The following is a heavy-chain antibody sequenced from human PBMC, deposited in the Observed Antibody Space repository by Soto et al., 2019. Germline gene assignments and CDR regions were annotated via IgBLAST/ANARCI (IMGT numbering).Heavy chain of an antibody. D-gene: IGHD3-10*01. Sequence: EVQLVESGGGLVQPGRSLRLSCAASGFRFEDYAMHWVRQAPGKGLEWVSGIAWNSDIIGYVDSVKGRFTISRDNGKNSLYLEMNSLRPEDTALYYCAKDHYGSAIYGMDVWGQGTSVTVCS. CDR1: GFRFEDYA. J-gene: IGHJ6*02. V-gene: IGHV3-9*01. CDR3: AKDHYGSAIYGMDV. CDR2: IAWNSDII.